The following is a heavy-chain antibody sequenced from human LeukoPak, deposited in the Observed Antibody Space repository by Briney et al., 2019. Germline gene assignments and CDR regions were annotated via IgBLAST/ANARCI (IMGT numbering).Heavy chain of an antibody. CDR3: AKEGIAAAGVY. D-gene: IGHD6-13*01. Sequence: GGSLRLSCAASGFTVSSNYMSRVRQAPGKGLEWVSVIYSGGSTYYADSVKGRFTISRDNSKNTLYLQMNSLRAEDTAVYYCAKEGIAAAGVYWGQGTLVTVSS. J-gene: IGHJ4*02. CDR2: IYSGGST. CDR1: GFTVSSNY. V-gene: IGHV3-53*01.